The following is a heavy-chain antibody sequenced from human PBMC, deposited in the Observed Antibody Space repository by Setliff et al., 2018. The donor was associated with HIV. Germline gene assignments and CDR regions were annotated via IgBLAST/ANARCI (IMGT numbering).Heavy chain of an antibody. D-gene: IGHD3-3*01. CDR2: MNPNSGGT. J-gene: IGHJ4*02. Sequence: ASVKVSCKTSGYTFTSYDISWVRQAPGQGLEWMGWMNPNSGGTNYAQKFQGRVTMTRDTSINTAFMELNSLRSDDTAVYYCARLFYDYWSGFYSGDYWGQGTLVTVSS. CDR3: ARLFYDYWSGFYSGDY. CDR1: GYTFTSYD. V-gene: IGHV1-2*02.